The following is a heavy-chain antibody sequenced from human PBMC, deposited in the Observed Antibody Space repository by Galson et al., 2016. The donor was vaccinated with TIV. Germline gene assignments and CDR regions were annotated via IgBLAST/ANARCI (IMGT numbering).Heavy chain of an antibody. J-gene: IGHJ3*02. Sequence: SVKVSCKAPGGTFSGYAISWVRQAPGRGLEWLGGVIPVFGVASSAEKFQDRVAITTEGSATTAFMELTRLGSDDTAVYFCASDQACIVCVDCPYVPHVFDSWGPGTPVIVSS. CDR1: GGTFSGYA. CDR3: ASDQACIVCVDCPYVPHVFDS. CDR2: VIPVFGVA. D-gene: IGHD2-21*01. V-gene: IGHV1-69*05.